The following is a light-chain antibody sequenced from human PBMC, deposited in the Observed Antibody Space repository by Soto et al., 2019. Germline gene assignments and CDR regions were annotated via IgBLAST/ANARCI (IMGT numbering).Light chain of an antibody. CDR2: GAS. V-gene: IGKV1-6*02. CDR1: QDIGND. Sequence: QMTRSPSSLSASVRDRVIITCRASQDIGNDLGWYQKRPGKAPKLLIYGASSLRSGVPSRFSGSGSGTHFTLTINSLQAEDSATYFCLQDHNYPWTFGQGTKVDIK. CDR3: LQDHNYPWT. J-gene: IGKJ1*01.